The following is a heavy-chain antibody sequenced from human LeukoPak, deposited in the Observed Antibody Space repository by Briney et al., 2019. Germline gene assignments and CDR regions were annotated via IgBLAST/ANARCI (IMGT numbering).Heavy chain of an antibody. D-gene: IGHD6-19*01. CDR1: GYTFTAHY. CDR3: APNSGYSSGWFTG. J-gene: IGHJ4*02. V-gene: IGHV1-2*02. CDR2: VNPNSGGR. Sequence: ASVKVSCKASGYTFTAHYLHWVRQAPGEGLERMGWVNPNSGGRRYAQKFQGRVAMTSDTSITTAYMELERLTSDDTAVYYCAPNSGYSSGWFTGWGQGTLVTVSS.